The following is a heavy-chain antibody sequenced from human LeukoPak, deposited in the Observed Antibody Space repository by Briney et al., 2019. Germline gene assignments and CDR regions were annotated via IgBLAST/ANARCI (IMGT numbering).Heavy chain of an antibody. V-gene: IGHV3-23*01. J-gene: IGHJ4*02. Sequence: PGGSLRLSCAASGFTFSSYTMSWVRQAPGKGLEWVSGISGSGGSTYYADSVKGRFTISRDNSKNMLYLQMNSLRAEDTAVYYCAKVSGPNSGSDYWGQGTLVTVSS. CDR3: AKVSGPNSGSDY. D-gene: IGHD1-26*01. CDR2: ISGSGGST. CDR1: GFTFSSYT.